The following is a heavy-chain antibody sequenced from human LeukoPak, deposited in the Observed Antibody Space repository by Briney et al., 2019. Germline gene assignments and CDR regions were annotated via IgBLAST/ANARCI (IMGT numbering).Heavy chain of an antibody. V-gene: IGHV3-21*01. D-gene: IGHD4-23*01. CDR2: ISSSGTYI. CDR3: ARYDYGGNLDDY. CDR1: GFTFSSYA. Sequence: GGSLRLSCAASGFTFSSYAMSWVRQAPGKGLEWVSSISSSGTYIYYADSVKGRFTISRDNSKNTLYLRMNSLRAEDTAVYYCARYDYGGNLDDYWGQGTLVTVSS. J-gene: IGHJ4*02.